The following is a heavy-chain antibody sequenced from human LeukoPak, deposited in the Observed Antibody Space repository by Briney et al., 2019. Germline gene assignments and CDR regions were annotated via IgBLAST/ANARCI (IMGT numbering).Heavy chain of an antibody. CDR1: GASISSSRYY. D-gene: IGHD3-16*02. J-gene: IGHJ4*02. Sequence: SETLSLTCTVSGASISSSRYYWGWIRQPPGKGLEWIGSIYYSGSTYYNPSLKSRLTISKDTSKNQFSLRLTSVTAADTAVYYCASLLRLGDLSWWGQGTLVTVSS. V-gene: IGHV4-39*01. CDR3: ASLLRLGDLSW. CDR2: IYYSGST.